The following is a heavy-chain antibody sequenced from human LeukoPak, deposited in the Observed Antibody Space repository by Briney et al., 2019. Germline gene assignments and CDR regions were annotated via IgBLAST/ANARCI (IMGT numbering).Heavy chain of an antibody. CDR2: MNANSGVT. D-gene: IGHD7-27*01. CDR3: ARDLSSTSNWEFDY. J-gene: IGHJ4*02. CDR1: GYTFTDPF. V-gene: IGHV1-2*06. Sequence: GASVKVSCKASGYTFTDPFIHWVRQAPGQGPEWMGRMNANSGVTMYAQTLQDRVTMTRDTSISTAYMELSRLTSDDTALYYCARDLSSTSNWEFDYWGQGTLVTVSS.